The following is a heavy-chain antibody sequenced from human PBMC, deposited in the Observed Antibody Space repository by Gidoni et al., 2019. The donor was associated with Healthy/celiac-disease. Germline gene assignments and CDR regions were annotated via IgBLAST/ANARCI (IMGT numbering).Heavy chain of an antibody. CDR1: GGSLSSYY. V-gene: IGHV4-59*08. D-gene: IGHD4-17*01. J-gene: IGHJ6*02. Sequence: VQLQESGPGLVKPSETLSLTCTVSGGSLSSYYWSWIRQPPGKGLEWIGYIYYSGSTNYNPSLKSRVTISVDTSKNQFALKLSSVTAADTAVYYCARGLLDYGDYYYYGMDVWGQGTTVTVSS. CDR3: ARGLLDYGDYYYYGMDV. CDR2: IYYSGST.